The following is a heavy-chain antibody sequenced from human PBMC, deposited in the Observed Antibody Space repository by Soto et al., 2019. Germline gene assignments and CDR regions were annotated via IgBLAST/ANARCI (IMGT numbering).Heavy chain of an antibody. CDR1: GGSFSGYY. V-gene: IGHV4-59*01. D-gene: IGHD3-22*01. CDR3: ARSPSSGYSAGWFDP. J-gene: IGHJ5*02. CDR2: IYYSGST. Sequence: SETLSLTCAVYGGSFSGYYWTWIRQPPGTGLEWIGSIYYSGSTNYNPSLKSRVTISVDTSKNQFSLKLSSVTAADTAVYYCARSPSSGYSAGWFDPWGQGTLVTVSS.